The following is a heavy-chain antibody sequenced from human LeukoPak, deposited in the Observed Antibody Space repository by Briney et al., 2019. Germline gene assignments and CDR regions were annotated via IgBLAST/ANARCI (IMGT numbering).Heavy chain of an antibody. CDR2: ISGSGGST. Sequence: GGSLRLSCAASGFTFSSYAMSWVRQAPGKGLEWVSAISGSGGSTYYADSVKGRFTISRDNSKNTLYLQMNSLKTEDTAVYYCAKSQVGVTFGLDYWGQGTQVTVSS. CDR3: AKSQVGVTFGLDY. J-gene: IGHJ4*02. CDR1: GFTFSSYA. V-gene: IGHV3-23*01. D-gene: IGHD1-26*01.